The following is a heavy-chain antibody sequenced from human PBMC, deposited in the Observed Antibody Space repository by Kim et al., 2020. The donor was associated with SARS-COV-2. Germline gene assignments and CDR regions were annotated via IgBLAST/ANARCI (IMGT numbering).Heavy chain of an antibody. Sequence: GGSLRLSCAASGFTFSSYAMNWVRQAPGKGLEWVSAISGSGGSTYYTDSVKGRFTISRDNSKNTLYLQMNSLRAEDTAVYYCAKLITMVRGEYYWGQGTLVTVSS. D-gene: IGHD3-10*01. CDR3: AKLITMVRGEYY. CDR1: GFTFSSYA. V-gene: IGHV3-23*01. J-gene: IGHJ4*02. CDR2: ISGSGGST.